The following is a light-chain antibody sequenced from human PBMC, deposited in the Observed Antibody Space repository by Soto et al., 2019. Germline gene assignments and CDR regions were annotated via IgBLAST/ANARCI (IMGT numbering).Light chain of an antibody. CDR2: EAN. J-gene: IGLJ1*01. CDR3: CSYAGSNTYV. Sequence: QSGPTQPASVSGSPGQSPTISCTGSSCDIVRSTLASGYQDHTGKAPKLIIYEANQRPLGISYRFSGSKSGNTASLTISGLQAEDDADYYCCSYAGSNTYVFGTGTKVTVL. V-gene: IGLV2-23*01. CDR1: SCDIVRSTL.